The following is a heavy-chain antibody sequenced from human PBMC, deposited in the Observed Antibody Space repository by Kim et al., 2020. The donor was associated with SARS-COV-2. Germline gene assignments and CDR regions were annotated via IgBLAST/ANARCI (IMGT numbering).Heavy chain of an antibody. CDR3: TRASGEGNYYYGIDV. CDR2: IYPGDSET. V-gene: IGHV5-51*01. D-gene: IGHD1-26*01. Sequence: GESLKISCNGSGYSFNTYWIGWVRQMPGKGPEWMGFIYPGDSETKYSPSFQGRVTISVDKATSTAHLHWSSLKASDTANYYCTRASGEGNYYYGIDVWGQ. CDR1: GYSFNTYW. J-gene: IGHJ6*02.